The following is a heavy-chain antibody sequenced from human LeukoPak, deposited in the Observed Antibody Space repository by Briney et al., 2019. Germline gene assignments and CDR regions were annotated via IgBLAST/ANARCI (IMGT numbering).Heavy chain of an antibody. CDR3: ARDPSGWYNSIDY. D-gene: IGHD6-19*01. Sequence: GGSLRLSCAASGFTFSSYSMNWVRQAPGKGLEWVTSISSSSSYIYYADSVKGRFTISRDNAKNSLYLQMNSLRAEDTAVYYCARDPSGWYNSIDYWGQGTPVTVSS. CDR2: ISSSSSYI. V-gene: IGHV3-21*01. J-gene: IGHJ4*02. CDR1: GFTFSSYS.